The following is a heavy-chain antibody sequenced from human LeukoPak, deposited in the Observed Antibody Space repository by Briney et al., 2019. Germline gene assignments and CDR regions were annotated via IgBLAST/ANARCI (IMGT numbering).Heavy chain of an antibody. CDR3: ARDGGARSSGYDHGGFDY. V-gene: IGHV1-69*05. J-gene: IGHJ4*02. CDR1: GGTFSSYA. Sequence: ASVKVSCKASGGTFSSYAISWVRQAPGKGLEWMGRIIPIFGTANYAQKFQGRVTITTDESTSTAYMELSSLRSEDTAVYYCARDGGARSSGYDHGGFDYWGQGTLVTVSS. D-gene: IGHD5-12*01. CDR2: IIPIFGTA.